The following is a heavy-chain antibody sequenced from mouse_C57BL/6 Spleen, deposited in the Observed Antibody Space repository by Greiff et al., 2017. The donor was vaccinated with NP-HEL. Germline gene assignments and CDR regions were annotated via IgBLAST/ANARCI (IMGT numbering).Heavy chain of an antibody. D-gene: IGHD1-1*01. CDR2: INPSSGYT. V-gene: IGHV1-7*01. Sequence: QVQLQQSGAELAKPGASVKLSCKAPGYTFTSYWMHWVKQRPGQGLEWIGYINPSSGYTKYNQKFKDKATLTADKSSSTAYMQLSSLTYEDSAVYYCARGYYGSSPLFDDWGQGTTLTVSS. CDR1: GYTFTSYW. J-gene: IGHJ2*01. CDR3: ARGYYGSSPLFDD.